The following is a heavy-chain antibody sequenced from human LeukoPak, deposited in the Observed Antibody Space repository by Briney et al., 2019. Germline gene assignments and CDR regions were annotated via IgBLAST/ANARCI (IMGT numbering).Heavy chain of an antibody. V-gene: IGHV1-18*01. CDR1: GYTFISYG. CDR3: ARAGSNWNDATFDY. D-gene: IGHD1-1*01. Sequence: ASVKVSCKASGYTFISYGISWVRQAPGQGLEWMGWISAYNGNTNYAQKLQGRVTMTTDTSTSTAYVELRSLRSDDTAVYYCARAGSNWNDATFDYWGQGTLVTVSS. CDR2: ISAYNGNT. J-gene: IGHJ4*02.